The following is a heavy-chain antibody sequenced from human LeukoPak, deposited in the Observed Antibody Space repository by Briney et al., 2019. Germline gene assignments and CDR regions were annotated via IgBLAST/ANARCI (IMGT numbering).Heavy chain of an antibody. Sequence: SETLSLTCAVYGGSFSGYYWSWIRQPPGKGLEWIGEINHSGSTNYNPSLKSRVTISVDTSKNQFSLKLSSVTAVDTAVYYCARGYGSGSYYVWFDPWGQGTLVTVSS. J-gene: IGHJ5*02. CDR1: GGSFSGYY. D-gene: IGHD3-10*01. CDR3: ARGYGSGSYYVWFDP. V-gene: IGHV4-34*01. CDR2: INHSGST.